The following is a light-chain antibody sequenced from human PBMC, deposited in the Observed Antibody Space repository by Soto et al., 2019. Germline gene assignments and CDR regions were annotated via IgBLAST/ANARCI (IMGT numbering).Light chain of an antibody. CDR1: QDIGSD. J-gene: IGKJ5*01. V-gene: IGKV1D-16*01. CDR2: FAS. Sequence: DIQMTQPPSSLSASVVDRVTINGRASQDIGSDLAWYQQKPEKAPKSLIYFASTLQSGVPSRFSASGSGTDFTLTISSLQPEDFATYYCQQFRSFPITFGQGTRLEN. CDR3: QQFRSFPIT.